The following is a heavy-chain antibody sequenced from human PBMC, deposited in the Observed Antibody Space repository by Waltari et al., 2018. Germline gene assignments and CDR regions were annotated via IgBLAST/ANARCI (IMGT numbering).Heavy chain of an antibody. CDR3: ARAGMGGGSYEGGVDI. Sequence: QLQLQESGPGLVKPSETLSLTCTVSGGSISSSSYYWGWIRQPPGKGLEWIGSIYYSGSTYYNPPLKSRVTISVDTSKNQFSRKLSSVTAADTAVYYCARAGMGGGSYEGGVDIWGQGTMVTVSS. J-gene: IGHJ3*02. CDR1: GGSISSSSYY. D-gene: IGHD1-26*01. CDR2: IYYSGST. V-gene: IGHV4-39*07.